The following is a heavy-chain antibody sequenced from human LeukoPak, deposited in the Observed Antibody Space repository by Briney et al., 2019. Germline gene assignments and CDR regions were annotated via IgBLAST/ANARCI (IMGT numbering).Heavy chain of an antibody. V-gene: IGHV3-73*01. D-gene: IGHD5-12*01. CDR1: GFTFSGSA. CDR2: IRSKANSYAT. J-gene: IGHJ4*02. Sequence: GGSLRLSCAASGFTFSGSAMHWVRQASGKGLEWVGRIRSKANSYATAYAASVKGRFTISRDDSKNTAYLQMNSLTTEDTAVYYCTESRDGYKFDYWGQGTLVTVSS. CDR3: TESRDGYKFDY.